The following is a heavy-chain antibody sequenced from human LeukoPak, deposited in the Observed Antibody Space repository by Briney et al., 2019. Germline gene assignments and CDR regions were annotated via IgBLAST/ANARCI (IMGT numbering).Heavy chain of an antibody. CDR1: GGSISSSSYY. D-gene: IGHD3-10*01. Sequence: SETLSLTCTVSGGSISSSSYYWGWIRQPPGKGLESIGSIYYSGSTNYNPSLKSRVTISVDTSKNQFSLKLSSVTAADTAVYYCARPQLLWFGELPDAFDIWGQGTMVTVSS. V-gene: IGHV4-39*07. CDR2: IYYSGST. CDR3: ARPQLLWFGELPDAFDI. J-gene: IGHJ3*02.